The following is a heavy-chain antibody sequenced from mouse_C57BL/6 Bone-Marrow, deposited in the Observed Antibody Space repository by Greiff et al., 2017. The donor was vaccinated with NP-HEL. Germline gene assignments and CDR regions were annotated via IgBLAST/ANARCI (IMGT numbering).Heavy chain of an antibody. CDR3: ARAYSNGTGIAY. CDR1: GYSITSGYY. Sequence: EVQRVESGPGLVKPSQSLSLTCSATGYSITSGYYCNLIRQFPGNKLEWMVYISYDGSNNYNPSFKNRISITRDTSTNQFFLKLNSVTTEDTATYSCARAYSNGTGIAYWGQGTLVTVSA. J-gene: IGHJ3*01. CDR2: ISYDGSN. V-gene: IGHV3-6*01. D-gene: IGHD2-5*01.